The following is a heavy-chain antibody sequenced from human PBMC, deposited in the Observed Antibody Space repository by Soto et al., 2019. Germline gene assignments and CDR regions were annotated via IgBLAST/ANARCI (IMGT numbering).Heavy chain of an antibody. CDR3: ARLQRGGVRGSTGAYYGMDV. CDR2: IYYSGST. CDR1: GGSISSGGYY. D-gene: IGHD3-10*01. Sequence: QVQLQESGPGLVKPSQTLSLTCTVSGGSISSGGYYWSWIRQHPGKGLEWIGYIYYSGSTYYNPSLKSRVTISVDTSKNQFSLKLSSVTAADTAVYYCARLQRGGVRGSTGAYYGMDVWGQGTTVTVSS. J-gene: IGHJ6*02. V-gene: IGHV4-31*03.